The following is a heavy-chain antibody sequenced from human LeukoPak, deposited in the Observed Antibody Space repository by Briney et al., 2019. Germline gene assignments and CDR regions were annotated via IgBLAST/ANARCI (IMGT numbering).Heavy chain of an antibody. CDR2: ASASGRST. Sequence: PGGSLRLSCAASGLTFSRFAMSWVRQAPGKGLEWVSAASASGRSTYYPDSVKGRFTISRDNSKNTLYLQMNSLRAEDTAVYYCAKGSYYDSSGSYLDYWGQGTLVTVSS. CDR3: AKGSYYDSSGSYLDY. D-gene: IGHD3-22*01. CDR1: GLTFSRFA. V-gene: IGHV3-23*01. J-gene: IGHJ4*02.